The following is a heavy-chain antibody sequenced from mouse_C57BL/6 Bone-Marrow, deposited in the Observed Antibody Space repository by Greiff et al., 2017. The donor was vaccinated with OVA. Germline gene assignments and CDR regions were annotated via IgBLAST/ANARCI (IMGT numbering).Heavy chain of an antibody. CDR3: ARRITTVGSPMDY. Sequence: VQLQQPGAELVKPGASVKMSCKASGYTFTSYWITWVKQRPGQGLEWIGDIYPGSGSTNYNEKFKSKATLTVDTSSSTAYMQLSSLTSEDSAVYYCARRITTVGSPMDYWGQGTSVTVSS. J-gene: IGHJ4*01. CDR1: GYTFTSYW. CDR2: IYPGSGST. D-gene: IGHD1-1*01. V-gene: IGHV1-55*01.